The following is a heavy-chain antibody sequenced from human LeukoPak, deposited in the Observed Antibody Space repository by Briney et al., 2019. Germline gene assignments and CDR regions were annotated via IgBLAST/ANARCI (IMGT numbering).Heavy chain of an antibody. CDR1: GGSFSDYY. CDR2: INPSGST. J-gene: IGHJ6*03. D-gene: IGHD3-9*01. V-gene: IGHV4-34*01. CDR3: ERVGYTYVINDWSRTGRGAYATKYYYHMDV. Sequence: PSETLSLTCAVYGGSFSDYYLSWIRQPPGKGLKWIGEINPSGSTNYRPSLKHRVTISVDTSKHQFYLKLSSVAAADTAVYFCERVGYTYVINDWSRTGRGAYATKYYYHMDVWDKGTTVTVSS.